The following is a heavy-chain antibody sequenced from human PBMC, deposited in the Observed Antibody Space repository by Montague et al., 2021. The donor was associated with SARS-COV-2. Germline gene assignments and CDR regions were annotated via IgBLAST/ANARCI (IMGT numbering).Heavy chain of an antibody. D-gene: IGHD3-9*01. Sequence: SVKVSCKASGYTFNNYGITWVRQAPGQGLEWIGWISPHNDNTNYAQKVQDRVTMTADTSTSTAYMELRNLKSDDTAVYYCARPRFDLLAGYYRLDAFDIWSQGTMLTVSS. CDR3: ARPRFDLLAGYYRLDAFDI. J-gene: IGHJ3*02. CDR1: GYTFNNYG. CDR2: ISPHNDNT. V-gene: IGHV1-18*01.